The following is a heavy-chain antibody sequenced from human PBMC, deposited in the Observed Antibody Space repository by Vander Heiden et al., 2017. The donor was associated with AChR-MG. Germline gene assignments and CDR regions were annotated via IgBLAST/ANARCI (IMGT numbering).Heavy chain of an antibody. Sequence: QVLLAPSGAEVKKPGASVMVSCKVSGYTVTDLSMHWVRQAPGKGLEWVAGFDPEEKEKVYAQKFQGRVTITEDTSANTAFMELRSLRSEDTAVYVCATFVVGMQVLDYWGQGTLGTVSS. V-gene: IGHV1-24*01. CDR1: GYTVTDLS. D-gene: IGHD2-21*01. J-gene: IGHJ4*02. CDR2: FDPEEKEK. CDR3: ATFVVGMQVLDY.